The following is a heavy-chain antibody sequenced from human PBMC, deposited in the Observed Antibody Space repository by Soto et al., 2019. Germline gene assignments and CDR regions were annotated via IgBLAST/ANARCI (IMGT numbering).Heavy chain of an antibody. CDR1: GYTFTGYY. Sequence: ASVKVSCKASGYTFTGYYMHWVRQAPGQGLEWMGWINPNSGGTNYAQKFQGWVTMTRDTSISTAYMELSRLRSDDTAVYYCARDVGYCTNGVCPSGYYYYGMDVWGQGTTVTVSS. CDR2: INPNSGGT. V-gene: IGHV1-2*04. J-gene: IGHJ6*02. D-gene: IGHD2-8*01. CDR3: ARDVGYCTNGVCPSGYYYYGMDV.